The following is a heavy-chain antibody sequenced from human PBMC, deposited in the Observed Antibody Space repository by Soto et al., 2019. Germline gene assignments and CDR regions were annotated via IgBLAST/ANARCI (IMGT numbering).Heavy chain of an antibody. V-gene: IGHV4-4*02. CDR1: GGSISSTNW. J-gene: IGHJ5*02. CDR3: ARSGKVAGLWFDP. CDR2: FYRDGST. D-gene: IGHD6-19*01. Sequence: PXETLSLTCAVSGGSISSTNWWGWFRQPPGKGLEWIGEFYRDGSTNYNPSLKSRVTISVDKSKNQFSLNLRSVNAADTALYYCARSGKVAGLWFDPWGQGILVTVS.